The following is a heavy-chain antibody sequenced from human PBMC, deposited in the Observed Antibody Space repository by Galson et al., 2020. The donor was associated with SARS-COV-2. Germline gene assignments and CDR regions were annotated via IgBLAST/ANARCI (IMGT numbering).Heavy chain of an antibody. V-gene: IGHV3-30*02. CDR2: IAYDGNYK. D-gene: IGHD3-10*01. CDR3: VKGGRSSFAFEI. CDR1: GFTFSDSA. J-gene: IGHJ3*02. Sequence: GGSLRLSCGASGFTFSDSAMHWVRQAPGKGLEWVAFIAYDGNYKSYVESVKGRLTISRDNSKNQLYLEMNSLRAEDTATYYCVKGGRSSFAFEIGGHGTMVSVSS.